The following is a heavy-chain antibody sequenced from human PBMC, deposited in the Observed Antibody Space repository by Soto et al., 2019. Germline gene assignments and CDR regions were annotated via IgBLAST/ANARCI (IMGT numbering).Heavy chain of an antibody. J-gene: IGHJ4*02. CDR3: ARGWYRSGGDFDS. D-gene: IGHD6-19*01. CDR1: GGSISSYY. CDR2: IYYSGST. Sequence: SETLSLTCTVSGGSISSYYWSWIRQPPGKGLEWIGYIYYSGSTNYNPSLKSRVTISVDTSKNQFSLKLSSVTAADTAVYYCARGWYRSGGDFDSWGQGTLVTVSS. V-gene: IGHV4-59*01.